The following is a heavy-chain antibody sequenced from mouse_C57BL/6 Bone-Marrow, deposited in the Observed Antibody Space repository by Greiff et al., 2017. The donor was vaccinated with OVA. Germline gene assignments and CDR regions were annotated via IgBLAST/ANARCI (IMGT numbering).Heavy chain of an antibody. V-gene: IGHV5-6*02. J-gene: IGHJ4*01. CDR3: ASPTTVVAKGLYYYAMDY. Sequence: VMLVESGGALVKPGGSLKLSCAASGFTFSSYGMSWVRQTPDKRLEWVATISSGGSYTYYPDSVKGRFTISIDNAKNTLYLQMSSLKSEDTAMYYCASPTTVVAKGLYYYAMDYWGQGTSVTVAS. D-gene: IGHD1-1*01. CDR2: ISSGGSYT. CDR1: GFTFSSYG.